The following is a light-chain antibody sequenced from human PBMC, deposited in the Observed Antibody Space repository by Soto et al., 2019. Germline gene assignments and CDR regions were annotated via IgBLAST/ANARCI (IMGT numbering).Light chain of an antibody. CDR1: QNIFHY. J-gene: IGKJ1*01. V-gene: IGKV1-39*01. CDR2: AAS. CDR3: QQSYSTPPT. Sequence: DTQMTQSYYTLSASVGKRLTTTSPATQNIFHYLNWHQQKPWKAPNLLIYAASSLQSGVPSRFSGSGSGTDFTLTISTLQTEDFATYYCQQSYSTPPTFGQGTKG.